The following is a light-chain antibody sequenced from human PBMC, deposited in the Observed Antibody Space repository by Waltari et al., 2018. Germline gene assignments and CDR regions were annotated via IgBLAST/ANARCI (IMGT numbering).Light chain of an antibody. CDR3: QTGGHGTWV. J-gene: IGLJ3*02. Sequence: QLVVTQSPSASAPLGASVKLTCTLNSGHSSNIVAWLQQRPEKGPRYLMKVNSDGSHIKGDDIPDRFSGSSSGAERYLTISSLQPDDEADYYCQTGGHGTWVFGGGTTLTVL. CDR1: SGHSSNI. V-gene: IGLV4-69*01. CDR2: VNSDGSH.